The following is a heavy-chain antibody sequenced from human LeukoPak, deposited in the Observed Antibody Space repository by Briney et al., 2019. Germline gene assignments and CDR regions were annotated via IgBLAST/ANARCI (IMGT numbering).Heavy chain of an antibody. J-gene: IGHJ4*02. Sequence: GASVKVSCKTSGYSFTAHYLHWVRQAPGQGPEWMGWMNPHSGDTNYAQRFQGRVTMTRDTSTGTAYMELSSLRSDDTAFYYCARDIMAPRFRYYFDYWGQGTLVTVSS. V-gene: IGHV1-2*02. CDR1: GYSFTAHY. CDR3: ARDIMAPRFRYYFDY. CDR2: MNPHSGDT. D-gene: IGHD2-8*01.